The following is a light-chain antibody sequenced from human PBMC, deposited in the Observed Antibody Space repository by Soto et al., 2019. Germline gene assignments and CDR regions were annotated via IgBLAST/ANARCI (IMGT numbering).Light chain of an antibody. CDR2: ATS. Sequence: DIQLTQSPSFLSASVGDRVTITCRASQGIGSYLAWYQQKPGKAPKLLIYATSTLQSGVPSRFSGSGSGTEFTLTISTLHPEDFATYYCQQLNSYPWTFGQGTKVEIK. CDR3: QQLNSYPWT. CDR1: QGIGSY. V-gene: IGKV1-9*01. J-gene: IGKJ1*01.